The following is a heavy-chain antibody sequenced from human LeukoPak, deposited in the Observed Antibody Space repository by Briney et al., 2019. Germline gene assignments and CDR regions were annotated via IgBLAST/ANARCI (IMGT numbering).Heavy chain of an antibody. CDR3: ASGYSSGWAGDY. J-gene: IGHJ4*02. CDR1: GYTFTAYY. CDR2: INPNSGGT. V-gene: IGHV1-2*02. Sequence: ASVKVSCKASGYTFTAYYLYWVRQAPGQGLEWMGWINPNSGGTNYVQKFQGRVTMTRDTSINTAYMELRRLRSDDTAVYYCASGYSSGWAGDYWGQGTLVTVSS. D-gene: IGHD6-19*01.